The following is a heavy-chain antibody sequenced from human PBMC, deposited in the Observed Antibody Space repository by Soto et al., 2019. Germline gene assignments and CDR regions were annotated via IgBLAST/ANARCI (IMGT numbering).Heavy chain of an antibody. CDR3: AHRPTVRCYYGMDV. V-gene: IGHV2-5*02. J-gene: IGHJ6*02. CDR1: GFSLTTSGVG. Sequence: QITLKESGPSLVKPTQTLTLTCTCSGFSLTTSGVGVAWIRQPPGQALEWLGRIYWDDDKRYSPSLKSRLTITKDTSKNQVVLTMTNVDPVDTATYYCAHRPTVRCYYGMDVWGQGTTVTVSS. CDR2: IYWDDDK.